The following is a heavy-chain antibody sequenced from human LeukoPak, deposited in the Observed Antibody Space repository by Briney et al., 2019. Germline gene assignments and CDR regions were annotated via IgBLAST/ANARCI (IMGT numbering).Heavy chain of an antibody. CDR2: KYYSGSA. V-gene: IGHV4-31*03. CDR3: ATPYCSSISCLDVFNM. D-gene: IGHD2-2*01. J-gene: IGHJ3*02. Sequence: SETLSLTCSVSGASASDGRYYWTWIRQHPGKGLEWIGYKYYSGSAKYNPSLKSRLTISVDTSKNQFSLQLSSVTAADTATYYCATPYCSSISCLDVFNMWGQGTRVTVSS. CDR1: GASASDGRYY.